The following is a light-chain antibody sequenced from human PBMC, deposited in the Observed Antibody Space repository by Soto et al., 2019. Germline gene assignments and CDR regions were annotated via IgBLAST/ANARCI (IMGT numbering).Light chain of an antibody. J-gene: IGKJ4*01. CDR1: QGIRND. Sequence: AIQMTQSPSSLSASVGDRVTITCRASQGIRNDLGWYQQKPGKAPKLLIYGASSLQSGVPSRFGGSGSGTDFTLTISSLQPEDFATYYCLQDYNYPLTFGGGTKVEIK. CDR3: LQDYNYPLT. V-gene: IGKV1-6*01. CDR2: GAS.